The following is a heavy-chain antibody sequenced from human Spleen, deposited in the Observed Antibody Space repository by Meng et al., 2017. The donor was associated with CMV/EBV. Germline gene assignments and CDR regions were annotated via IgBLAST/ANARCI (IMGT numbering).Heavy chain of an antibody. CDR2: INHSGST. CDR3: ARGILRFLEWRAFDI. V-gene: IGHV4-34*01. Sequence: SETLSLTCAVYGGSFSGYYWSWIRQPPGKGLEWIGEINHSGSTNYNPSLKSRVTISVDTSKNQFSLKLSSVTAADTAVYYCARGILRFLEWRAFDIWGQGTMVTVSS. J-gene: IGHJ3*02. CDR1: GGSFSGYY. D-gene: IGHD3-3*01.